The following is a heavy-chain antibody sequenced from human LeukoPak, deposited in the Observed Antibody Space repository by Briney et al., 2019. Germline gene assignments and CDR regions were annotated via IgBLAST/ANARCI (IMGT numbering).Heavy chain of an antibody. J-gene: IGHJ5*02. CDR1: GYTLTKFS. CDR2: FDPEEGET. V-gene: IGHV1-24*01. Sequence: ASVKASCKVSGYTLTKFSIHWVRQAPGKGLEWMGGFDPEEGETIYAQEFQGRVTMTEDTSTDTAYMELSSLRSEDTAVYYCALWRAGYGDYYYLDPWGQGTLVTVSS. CDR3: ALWRAGYGDYYYLDP. D-gene: IGHD4-17*01.